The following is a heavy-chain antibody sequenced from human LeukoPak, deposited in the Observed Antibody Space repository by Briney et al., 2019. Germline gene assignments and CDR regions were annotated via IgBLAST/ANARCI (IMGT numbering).Heavy chain of an antibody. D-gene: IGHD3-22*01. V-gene: IGHV4-4*09. CDR2: IYTSGST. CDR1: GGSISSYY. Sequence: SETLSLTCTVSGGSISSYYWSWIRQPPGKGLEWIGYIYTSGSTNYNPSLKSRVTISVDTSKNQFSLKLSSVTAADTAVYYCARRLYESSGYYWGPYMDVWGKGTTVTVSS. J-gene: IGHJ6*03. CDR3: ARRLYESSGYYWGPYMDV.